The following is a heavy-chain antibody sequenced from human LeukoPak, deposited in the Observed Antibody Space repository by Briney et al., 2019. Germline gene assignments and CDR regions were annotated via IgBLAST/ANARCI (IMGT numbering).Heavy chain of an antibody. D-gene: IGHD3-9*01. CDR2: INPNSGGT. Sequence: ASVKVSCKASGYTFTGYYMHWVRQAPGQGLEWMGRINPNSGGTNYAQKFQGRVTMTRDTSISTAYMELSRLRSDDTAVYYCARSRLRYFGWFDPWGQGTLVTVSS. CDR1: GYTFTGYY. J-gene: IGHJ5*02. V-gene: IGHV1-2*06. CDR3: ARSRLRYFGWFDP.